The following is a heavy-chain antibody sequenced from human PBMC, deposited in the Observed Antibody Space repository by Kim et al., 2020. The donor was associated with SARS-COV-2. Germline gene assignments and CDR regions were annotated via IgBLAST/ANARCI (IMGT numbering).Heavy chain of an antibody. Sequence: GGSLRLSCAASGFTFDDYAMHWVRQAPGKGLEWVPGISWNCGSIGYADSVKGRFTISRDKAKNSLYLQMNSLRAEDTALCYCAKDMTMYYYDSSGYSFPLDWGQGALVTVSS. V-gene: IGHV3-9*01. CDR2: ISWNCGSI. D-gene: IGHD3-22*01. CDR3: AKDMTMYYYDSSGYSFPLD. CDR1: GFTFDDYA. J-gene: IGHJ4*02.